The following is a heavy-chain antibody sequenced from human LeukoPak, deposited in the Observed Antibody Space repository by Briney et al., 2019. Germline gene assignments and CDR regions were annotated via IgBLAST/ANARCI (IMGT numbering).Heavy chain of an antibody. CDR3: AGRLGYCSGGSCYGFDY. CDR2: INHSGST. D-gene: IGHD2-15*01. J-gene: IGHJ4*02. CDR1: GGSFSGYY. V-gene: IGHV4-34*01. Sequence: SETLSLTCAVYGGSFSGYYWSWIRQPPGKGLEWIGEINHSGSTNYNPSLKSRVTISVDTSKNQSSLKLSSVTAVDTAVYYCAGRLGYCSGGSCYGFDYWGQGTLVTVSS.